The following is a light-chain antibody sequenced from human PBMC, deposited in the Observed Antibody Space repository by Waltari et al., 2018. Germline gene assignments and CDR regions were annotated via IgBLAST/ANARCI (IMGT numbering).Light chain of an antibody. V-gene: IGKV1-39*01. CDR2: AAS. Sequence: DIQMTQSPSSLSAYVGDRVTIPCRASQSISSYLNWYQQKPGKAPKLLLYAASSLQSGVPSRFSGSGSGTDFTLTISSLQPEDFATYYCQQSYSTPRTFGQGTKVEIK. J-gene: IGKJ1*01. CDR1: QSISSY. CDR3: QQSYSTPRT.